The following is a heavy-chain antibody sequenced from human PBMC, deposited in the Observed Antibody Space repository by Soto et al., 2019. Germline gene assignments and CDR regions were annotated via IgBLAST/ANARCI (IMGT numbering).Heavy chain of an antibody. Sequence: QVQLVQSGAEVKKPGSSVKVSCKASGGTFSSYTISWVRQAPGQGLEWMGRIIPILGIANYAQQFQGRVTSTAHKYTSTAYMKLSSLGSEDTARYYCARDTSSSSGWLYNGFAPWGQGTMVTVSS. V-gene: IGHV1-69*08. CDR3: ARDTSSSSGWLYNGFAP. J-gene: IGHJ5*02. CDR2: IIPILGIA. D-gene: IGHD6-19*01. CDR1: GGTFSSYT.